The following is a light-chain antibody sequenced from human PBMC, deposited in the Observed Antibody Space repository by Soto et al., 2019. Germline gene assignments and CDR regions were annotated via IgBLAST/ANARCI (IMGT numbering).Light chain of an antibody. V-gene: IGKV2-28*01. CDR1: QSLLYSNGYNY. CDR3: MQSLDTPFT. J-gene: IGKJ5*01. CDR2: LGF. Sequence: DIVMTQSPLSLSVTPGEPASISCRSSQSLLYSNGYNYLDWYLQKPGQSPQLLIFLGFNRASGVPDRFGGSGSGTDFTLKISRVEAEDVGVYYCMQSLDTPFTFGQGTRLEIK.